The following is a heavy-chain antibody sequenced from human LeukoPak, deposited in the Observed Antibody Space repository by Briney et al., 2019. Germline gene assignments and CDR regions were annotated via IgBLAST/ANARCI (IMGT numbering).Heavy chain of an antibody. CDR1: GFTFSSYA. D-gene: IGHD2-15*01. CDR2: ISYDGSNK. Sequence: GRSLRLSCAASGFTFSSYAMHWVRQAPGKGLEWVAVISYDGSNKYYADSVKGRFTISRDNSKNTLYLQMNSLRAEDTAVYYCARGDHGSYCSGGSCYSSHFDYWGQGTLVTVSS. CDR3: ARGDHGSYCSGGSCYSSHFDY. J-gene: IGHJ4*02. V-gene: IGHV3-30-3*01.